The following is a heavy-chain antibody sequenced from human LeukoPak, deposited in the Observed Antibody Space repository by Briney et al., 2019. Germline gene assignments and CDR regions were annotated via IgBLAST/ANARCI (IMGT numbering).Heavy chain of an antibody. V-gene: IGHV3-11*01. Sequence: GGSPRLSCAASGFTFSDYYMSWIRQAPGKGLEWVSYISSSGSTIYYADSVKGRFTISRDNAKNSLYLQMNSLRAEDTAVYYCARDGSQWLRPSDYWGQGTLVTVSS. CDR2: ISSSGSTI. CDR3: ARDGSQWLRPSDY. D-gene: IGHD5-12*01. J-gene: IGHJ4*02. CDR1: GFTFSDYY.